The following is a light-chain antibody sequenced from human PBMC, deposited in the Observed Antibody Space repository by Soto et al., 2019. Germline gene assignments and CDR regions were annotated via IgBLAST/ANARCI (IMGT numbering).Light chain of an antibody. V-gene: IGLV1-51*01. CDR3: GSWDNSLSSWV. CDR2: HNY. Sequence: QSVLTQPPSVSGAPGQRVTISCTGSSSNIGAGYDVHWYQQLPGTAPKLLIYHNYKRPSGIPDRFSGSKSGTSATLGITGLQTGDEADYFCGSWDNSLSSWVFGGGTKLTVL. J-gene: IGLJ3*02. CDR1: SSNIGAGYD.